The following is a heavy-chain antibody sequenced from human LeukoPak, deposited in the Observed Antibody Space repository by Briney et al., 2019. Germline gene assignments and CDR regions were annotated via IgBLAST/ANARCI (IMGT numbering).Heavy chain of an antibody. Sequence: SETLSLTCAVYGGSFSGYYWSWVRQPPGKGLEWIGEINPSGSTNYNPSLKSRVTISVDTAKNQVSLKLSTVTAADTAVYYCARGGIANNWFDPWGQGTLVTVSS. D-gene: IGHD6-13*01. CDR2: INPSGST. J-gene: IGHJ5*02. CDR1: GGSFSGYY. V-gene: IGHV4-34*01. CDR3: ARGGIANNWFDP.